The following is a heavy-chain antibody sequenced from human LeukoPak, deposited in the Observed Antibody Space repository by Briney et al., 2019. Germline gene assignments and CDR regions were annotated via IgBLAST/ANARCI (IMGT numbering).Heavy chain of an antibody. Sequence: PSETLSLTCTVSGGSITSGGNYWSWIRQHPGKGLEWIGYIYYSGATYYNPSLKSRLTISVDTSKNQFSLKMRSVTAADTAVYYCARFSGDYAAFDYWGQGTLVTVSS. D-gene: IGHD4-17*01. V-gene: IGHV4-31*03. CDR1: GGSITSGGNY. CDR3: ARFSGDYAAFDY. CDR2: IYYSGAT. J-gene: IGHJ4*02.